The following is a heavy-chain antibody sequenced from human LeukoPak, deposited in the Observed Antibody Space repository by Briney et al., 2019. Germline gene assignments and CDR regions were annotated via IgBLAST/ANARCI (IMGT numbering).Heavy chain of an antibody. CDR3: ARQSSSIAPSDY. Sequence: GGSLKISCKGSGYSFTTYWIGWVRQMPGKGLEWIGIIHPGDSDTRYSPSFQGQVTISADKSITTAYLQWSSLKASDTAMYYCARQSSSIAPSDYWGQGILVTVSS. J-gene: IGHJ4*02. CDR2: IHPGDSDT. V-gene: IGHV5-51*01. D-gene: IGHD6-6*01. CDR1: GYSFTTYW.